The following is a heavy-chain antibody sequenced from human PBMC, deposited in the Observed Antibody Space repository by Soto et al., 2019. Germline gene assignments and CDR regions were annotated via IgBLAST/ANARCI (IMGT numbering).Heavy chain of an antibody. CDR2: FDPEDGET. V-gene: IGHV1-24*01. J-gene: IGHJ6*03. D-gene: IGHD2-15*01. CDR3: ARVSSTQWWTNHYYYYMGV. Sequence: KGLEWMGGFDPEDGETIYAQKFQGRVTMTEDTSTDTAYMELSSLRSEDTAVYYCARVSSTQWWTNHYYYYMGVWGKGTTVTVYS.